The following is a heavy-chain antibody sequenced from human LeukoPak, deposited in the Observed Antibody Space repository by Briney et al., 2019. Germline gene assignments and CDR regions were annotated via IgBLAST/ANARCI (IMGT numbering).Heavy chain of an antibody. J-gene: IGHJ4*02. Sequence: PGGSLRLSCAASGITFSSYAMSWVRQAPGKGLEWVSGVSGSGGSTYYADSVKGRFTISRDNSKNTLYLQMNSLRAEDTAVYYCAKDLWDSGSQAYLDYWGQGTLVTVSS. CDR3: AKDLWDSGSQAYLDY. D-gene: IGHD3-10*01. CDR2: VSGSGGST. CDR1: GITFSSYA. V-gene: IGHV3-23*01.